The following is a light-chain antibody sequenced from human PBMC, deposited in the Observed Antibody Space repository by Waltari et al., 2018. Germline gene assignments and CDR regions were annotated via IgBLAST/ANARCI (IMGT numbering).Light chain of an antibody. V-gene: IGLV1-40*01. J-gene: IGLJ2*01. Sequence: QSGLTQPPSVSGAPGQRITISCTGTSSNIGAGYDVHWYLQLPGTAPKPLILANNNRPSGVPDRFSASKSDTSASLAITGLQAEDEADYYCQSYDSSLSGVIFGGGTKLTVL. CDR1: SSNIGAGYD. CDR3: QSYDSSLSGVI. CDR2: ANN.